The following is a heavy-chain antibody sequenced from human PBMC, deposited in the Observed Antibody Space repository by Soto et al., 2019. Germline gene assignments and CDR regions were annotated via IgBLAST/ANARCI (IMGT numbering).Heavy chain of an antibody. CDR2: IHHNGNA. Sequence: SETLSLTCTVSSGSINSGGYFWSWIRQHPGTGLEWIGYIHHNGNAYYNPSLRSRLTISVDTSKNQFSLKLDSVTAADTAVYYCAKEAPRWDPGTRAAFAIWGQGTMVTVSS. V-gene: IGHV4-31*03. D-gene: IGHD1-26*01. CDR3: AKEAPRWDPGTRAAFAI. CDR1: SGSINSGGYF. J-gene: IGHJ3*02.